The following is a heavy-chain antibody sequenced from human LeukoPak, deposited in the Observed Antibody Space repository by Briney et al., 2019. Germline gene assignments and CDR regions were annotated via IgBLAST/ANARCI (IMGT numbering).Heavy chain of an antibody. CDR1: GFTFSSYA. CDR2: ISGSGGST. CDR3: AKDPRYSGSYTGSFDY. V-gene: IGHV3-23*01. Sequence: GGSLRLSCAASGFTFSSYAMSWVRQAPGKGLEWVSAISGSGGSTYYADSVKGRSTISRDNSKNTLYLQMNSLRAEDTAVYYCAKDPRYSGSYTGSFDYWGQGTLVTVSS. J-gene: IGHJ4*02. D-gene: IGHD1-26*01.